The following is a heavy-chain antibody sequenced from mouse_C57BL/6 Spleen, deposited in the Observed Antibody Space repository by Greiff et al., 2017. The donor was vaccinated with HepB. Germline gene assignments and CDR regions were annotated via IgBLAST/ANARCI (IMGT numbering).Heavy chain of an antibody. V-gene: IGHV1-82*01. D-gene: IGHD2-4*01. CDR1: GYAFSSSW. CDR3: ARGGDDYDWFAY. Sequence: QVQLQQSGPELVKPGASVKISCKASGYAFSSSWMNWVKQRPGKGLEWIGRIYPGDGDTNYNGKFKGKATLTADKSSSTAYMQLSSLTSEDSAVYFCARGGDDYDWFAYWGQGTLVTVSA. CDR2: IYPGDGDT. J-gene: IGHJ3*01.